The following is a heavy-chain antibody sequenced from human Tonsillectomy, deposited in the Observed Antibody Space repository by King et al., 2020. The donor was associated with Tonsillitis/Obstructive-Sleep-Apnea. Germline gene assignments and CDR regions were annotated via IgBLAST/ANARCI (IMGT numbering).Heavy chain of an antibody. D-gene: IGHD3-3*01. CDR3: ARVGVKPITIFGVVIKYYYYYYMDV. J-gene: IGHJ6*03. CDR1: GFTFSSYS. Sequence: VQLVESGGGLVKPGGSLRLSCAASGFTFSSYSMNWVRQAPGKGLEGVSFISSSSSYIYSADSVNGRFTISRENAKNSLYLQMNSLRAEDTAVYYCARVGVKPITIFGVVIKYYYYYYMDVWGKGTTVTVSS. V-gene: IGHV3-21*01. CDR2: ISSSSSYI.